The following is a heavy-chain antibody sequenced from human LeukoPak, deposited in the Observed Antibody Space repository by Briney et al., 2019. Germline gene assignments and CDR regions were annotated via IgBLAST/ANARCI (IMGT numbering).Heavy chain of an antibody. V-gene: IGHV3-30*03. CDR1: GFTFSSYG. CDR2: ISYDGSNK. CDR3: ARGGPTRPTFSSMS. D-gene: IGHD2/OR15-2a*01. Sequence: PGGSLRLSCAASGFTFSSYGMHWVRQAPGKGLEWVAVISYDGSNKYYADSVKGRFTISRDNSKNTLYLQMNSLRAEDTAVYYCARGGPTRPTFSSMSGGQGILVTVSS. J-gene: IGHJ4*02.